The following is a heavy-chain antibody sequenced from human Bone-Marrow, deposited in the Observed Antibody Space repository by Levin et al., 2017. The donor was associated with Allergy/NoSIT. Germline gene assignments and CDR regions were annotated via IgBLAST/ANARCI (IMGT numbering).Heavy chain of an antibody. CDR3: ARWGSDAFDI. CDR2: IYYSGST. D-gene: IGHD3-10*01. J-gene: IGHJ3*02. V-gene: IGHV4-59*01. CDR1: GGSIRSSY. Sequence: SQTLSLTCIVSGGSIRSSYWSWIRQPPGKGLEWIGYIYYSGSTNYNPSLKSRVTISVDSSKNQFSLKLSSVTAADTAVYYCARWGSDAFDIWGQGTMVTVSS.